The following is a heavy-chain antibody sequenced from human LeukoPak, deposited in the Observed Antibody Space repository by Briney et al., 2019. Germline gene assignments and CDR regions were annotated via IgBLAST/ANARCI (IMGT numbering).Heavy chain of an antibody. CDR1: GGSISSSSYY. D-gene: IGHD1-1*01. Sequence: TSETLSLTCTVSGGSISSSSYYWGWIRQPPGKGLEWIGSIYYSGSTYYIPSLKSRVTISVDTSKNQFSLKLSSVTAADTAVYYCARLSAGYWNDEGGGIDYWGQGTLVTVSS. J-gene: IGHJ4*02. V-gene: IGHV4-39*01. CDR3: ARLSAGYWNDEGGGIDY. CDR2: IYYSGST.